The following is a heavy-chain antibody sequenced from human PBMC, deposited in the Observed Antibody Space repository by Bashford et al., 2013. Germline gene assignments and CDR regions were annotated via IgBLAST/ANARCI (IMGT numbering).Heavy chain of an antibody. CDR1: GYTFTGYY. V-gene: IGHV1-2*02. Sequence: ASVKVSCKASGYTFTGYYLHWVRQAPGQGLEWMGWINPNSGGTNYAQKFQGRVTMTRDTSINTAYMELSRLRSDDTAVYYCARDRVHAYNWFDPWGQGTLVTVSS. D-gene: IGHD1-1*01. J-gene: IGHJ5*02. CDR2: INPNSGGT. CDR3: ARDRVHAYNWFDP.